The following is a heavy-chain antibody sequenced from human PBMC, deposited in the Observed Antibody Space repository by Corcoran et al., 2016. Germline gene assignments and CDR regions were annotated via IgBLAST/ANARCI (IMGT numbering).Heavy chain of an antibody. CDR2: IRSKANSYAT. CDR3: VSRSSDFEI. Sequence: EVQLVESGGGLVQPGGSLKLSCAASGFTFSGSAMHWVRQASGKGLAWVGRIRSKANSYATAYAASVKGRFTISRDDSKNTAYLQMNSLKTEDTAVDYCVSRSSDFEIWGQGTMVIVSS. D-gene: IGHD6-6*01. V-gene: IGHV3-73*02. J-gene: IGHJ3*02. CDR1: GFTFSGSA.